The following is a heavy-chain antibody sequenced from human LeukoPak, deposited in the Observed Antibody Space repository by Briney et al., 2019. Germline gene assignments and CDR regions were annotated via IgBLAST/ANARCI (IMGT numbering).Heavy chain of an antibody. D-gene: IGHD1-7*01. CDR1: GLNFNNAW. V-gene: IGHV3-30-3*01. J-gene: IGHJ4*02. Sequence: PGGSLRLSCATSGLNFNNAWMSWFRQAPGKGLEWVAVISYDGSNKYYADSVKGRFTISRDNSKNTLYLQMNSLRAEDTAVYYRNYTPFGYWGQGTLVTVSS. CDR2: ISYDGSNK. CDR3: NYTPFGY.